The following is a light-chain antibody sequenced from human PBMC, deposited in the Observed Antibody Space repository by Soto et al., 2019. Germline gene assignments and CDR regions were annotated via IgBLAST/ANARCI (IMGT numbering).Light chain of an antibody. Sequence: EIVMTQSPATLSVSPGERATLSCRASQSVSSNLAWYQQRPGQAPRLLIYGASTRATGIPARFSGSGSGTEFPPTISSMQCEDFAVYYCPQYHKWPLFTFGSGIRVDIK. CDR1: QSVSSN. CDR3: PQYHKWPLFT. V-gene: IGKV3-15*01. J-gene: IGKJ3*01. CDR2: GAS.